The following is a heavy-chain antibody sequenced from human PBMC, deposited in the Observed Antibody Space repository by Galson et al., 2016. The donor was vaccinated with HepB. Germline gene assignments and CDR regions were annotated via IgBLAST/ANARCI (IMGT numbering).Heavy chain of an antibody. CDR1: GFTSSSYA. CDR3: AKDNYYGTGSYYPYKYYGMDV. Sequence: SLRLSCAASGFTSSSYALNWVRQAPGKGLEWVSSISDNGDTIYYADSVRGRFTISRDNSKNTLYLQMSSLRAEDTAVYYCAKDNYYGTGSYYPYKYYGMDVWGQGTTVTVSS. D-gene: IGHD3-10*01. V-gene: IGHV3-23*01. CDR2: ISDNGDTI. J-gene: IGHJ6*02.